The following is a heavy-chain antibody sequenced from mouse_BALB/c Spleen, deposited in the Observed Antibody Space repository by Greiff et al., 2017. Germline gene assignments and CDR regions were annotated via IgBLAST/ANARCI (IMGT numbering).Heavy chain of an antibody. CDR3: AAKASLGSDY. D-gene: IGHD6-1*01. CDR2: INPSTGYT. J-gene: IGHJ2*01. V-gene: IGHV1-7*01. CDR1: GYTFTSYW. Sequence: VKLVESGAELAKPGASVKMSCKASGYTFTSYWMHWVKQRPGQGLEWIGYINPSTGYTEYNQKFKDKATLTADKSSSTAYMQLSSLTSEDSAVYYCAAKASLGSDYWGQGTTLTVSS.